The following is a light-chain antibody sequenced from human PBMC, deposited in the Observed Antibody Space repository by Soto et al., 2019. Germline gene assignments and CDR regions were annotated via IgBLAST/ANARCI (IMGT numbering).Light chain of an antibody. CDR1: NSNIGSNS. J-gene: IGLJ2*01. CDR2: DND. Sequence: QSVLTQPPSVSAAPGQKVTISCSGSNSNIGSNSVSWYQQLPGTAPKLLIYDNDKRPSEIPDRFSGSRSGTSATLGIAGLQTGDEADYYCSSYTSSSTLVVFGGGTQLTVL. V-gene: IGLV1-51*01. CDR3: SSYTSSSTLVV.